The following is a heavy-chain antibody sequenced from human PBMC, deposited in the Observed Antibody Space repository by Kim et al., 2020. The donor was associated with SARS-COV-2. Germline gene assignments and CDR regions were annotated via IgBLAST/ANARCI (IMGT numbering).Heavy chain of an antibody. V-gene: IGHV3-21*01. Sequence: ADSLNGLFTISRDDAKNSVYLQMNSLRAEDKAVYYCASVYSNGSGRAHDYWGQGTLVTVSS. D-gene: IGHD3-10*01. CDR3: ASVYSNGSGRAHDY. J-gene: IGHJ4*02.